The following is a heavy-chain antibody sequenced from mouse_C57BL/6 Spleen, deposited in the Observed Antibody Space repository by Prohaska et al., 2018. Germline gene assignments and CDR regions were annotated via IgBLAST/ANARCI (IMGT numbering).Heavy chain of an antibody. CDR1: GYTFTDHT. Sequence: KVSGYTFTDHTIHWMKQRPEQGLEWIGYIYPRDGSTKYNEKFKGMATLNADKSSSTAYMQLNSRTSEDGAAYFCERYYGRAMDYWGQGTSVTGSS. J-gene: IGHJ4*01. CDR3: ERYYGRAMDY. D-gene: IGHD2-1*01. CDR2: IYPRDGST. V-gene: IGHV1-78*01.